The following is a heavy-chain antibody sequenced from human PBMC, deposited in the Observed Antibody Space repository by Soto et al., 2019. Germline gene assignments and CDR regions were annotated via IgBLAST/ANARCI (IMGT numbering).Heavy chain of an antibody. CDR2: IIPIFGTA. D-gene: IGHD6-13*01. J-gene: IGHJ6*02. Sequence: QVQLVQSGAEVKKPGSSVKVSCKASGGTFSSYAISWVRQAPGQGLEWMGGIIPIFGTANYAQKFQGRVTITADESPSTAYMELSSLRSEDTAVYYCARSGIAAAGTLEATYYYYGMDVWGQGTTVTVSS. V-gene: IGHV1-69*01. CDR1: GGTFSSYA. CDR3: ARSGIAAAGTLEATYYYYGMDV.